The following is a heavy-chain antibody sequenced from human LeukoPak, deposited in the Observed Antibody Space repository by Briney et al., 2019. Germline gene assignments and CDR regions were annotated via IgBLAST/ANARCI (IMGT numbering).Heavy chain of an antibody. CDR3: AADLPYSNYGPLDY. CDR2: IVVGSGNS. V-gene: IGHV1-58*01. Sequence: ASVKVSCKASGFTFSNSAVQWVRQARGQRLEWIGWIVVGSGNSNYAQKFQERVTITRDMSRSTAYMELSSLRSEDTAVYYCAADLPYSNYGPLDYWGQGTLVTVSS. D-gene: IGHD4-11*01. CDR1: GFTFSNSA. J-gene: IGHJ4*02.